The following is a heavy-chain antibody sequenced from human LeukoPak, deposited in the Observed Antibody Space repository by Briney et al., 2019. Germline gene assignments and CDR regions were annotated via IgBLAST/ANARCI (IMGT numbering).Heavy chain of an antibody. CDR2: IYYSGRT. D-gene: IGHD5-24*01. J-gene: IGHJ3*02. CDR1: GGSISSYY. V-gene: IGHV4-59*01. CDR3: ARVPERWLQFGAFDI. Sequence: PSETLSLTCTVSGGSISSYYWSWIRQPPGKGLEWIGNIYYSGRTNYNSSLKSRVTISVDTSKKQFSLKLNSVTAADTAVYYCARVPERWLQFGAFDIWGQGTMVIVSS.